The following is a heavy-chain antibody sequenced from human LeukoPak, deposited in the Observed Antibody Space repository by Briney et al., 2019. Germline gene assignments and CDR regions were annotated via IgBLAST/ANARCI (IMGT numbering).Heavy chain of an antibody. CDR3: ARVESMIVVADAFDI. V-gene: IGHV3-21*01. J-gene: IGHJ3*02. CDR2: ISSSSSYI. D-gene: IGHD3-22*01. CDR1: GFTFSSYS. Sequence: PGGSLRLSCAASGFTFSSYSMNWVRQAPGKGLEWVSSISSSSSYIYYADSVKGRFTISRDNAKNSLYLQMNSLRAEDTAVYYCARVESMIVVADAFDIWGQGTMVTVSS.